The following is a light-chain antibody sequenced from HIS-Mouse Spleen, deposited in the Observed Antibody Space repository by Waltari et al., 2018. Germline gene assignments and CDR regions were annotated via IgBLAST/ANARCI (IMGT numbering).Light chain of an antibody. Sequence: SYELTQPPSVSVSPGQTARITCSGDALPKPYAYWYQQKPGQAPVLVIYKDSERPSGIPERFSGSSSGTTVTLTISGVQAEDEADYYCQSADSSGTYSVVFGGGTKLTVL. CDR1: ALPKPY. J-gene: IGLJ2*01. V-gene: IGLV3-25*03. CDR3: QSADSSGTYSVV. CDR2: KDS.